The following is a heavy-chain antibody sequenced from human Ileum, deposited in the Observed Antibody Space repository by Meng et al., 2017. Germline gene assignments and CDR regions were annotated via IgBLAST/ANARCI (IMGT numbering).Heavy chain of an antibody. Sequence: QVQLLQSGTEVKKPGSSVKVSCKATGGTFSRLAINWVRQAPGQGLEWMGGISAYNGNTNYAQKLQGRVTMTTDTSTSTAYMELRSLRSDDTAVYYCARKFCSSTSCYIDWFDPWGQGTLVTVSS. D-gene: IGHD2-2*02. CDR3: ARKFCSSTSCYIDWFDP. CDR2: ISAYNGNT. CDR1: GGTFSRLA. J-gene: IGHJ5*02. V-gene: IGHV1-18*01.